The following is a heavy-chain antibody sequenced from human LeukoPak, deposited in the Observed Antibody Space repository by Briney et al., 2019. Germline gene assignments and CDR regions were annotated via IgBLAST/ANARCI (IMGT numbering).Heavy chain of an antibody. CDR1: GGSISSYY. CDR2: IYTSGST. J-gene: IGHJ6*03. Sequence: SETLSLTCTVSGGSISSYYWSWIRQPAGKGLEWIGRIYTSGSTNSNPSLKSRVTMSVDTSKNQFSLKLSSVTAADTAVYYCAREASITMVRGVITYNYYYMDVWGKGTTVTISS. CDR3: AREASITMVRGVITYNYYYMDV. V-gene: IGHV4-4*07. D-gene: IGHD3-10*01.